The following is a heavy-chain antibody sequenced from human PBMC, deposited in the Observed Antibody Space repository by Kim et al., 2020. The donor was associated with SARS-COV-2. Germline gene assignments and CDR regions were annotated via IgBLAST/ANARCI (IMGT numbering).Heavy chain of an antibody. J-gene: IGHJ4*02. CDR1: GFPFETHG. V-gene: IGHV3-20*04. D-gene: IGHD1-1*01. Sequence: GGSLRLSCATSGFPFETHGMSWVRQAPGKGLEWVSGIHAKTNTVGYADSVKGRFTISRDNAKKSVYLQMNSLTVEDTALYYCAKSDAEAVTWYDGDVWGQGTRVTVSS. CDR2: IHAKTNTV. CDR3: AKSDAEAVTWYDGDV.